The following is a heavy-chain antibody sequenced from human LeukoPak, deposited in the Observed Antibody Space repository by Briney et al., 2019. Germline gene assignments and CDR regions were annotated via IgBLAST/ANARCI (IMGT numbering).Heavy chain of an antibody. CDR3: AKDALLLSTNDAFDI. J-gene: IGHJ3*02. CDR2: ISSSSSYI. V-gene: IGHV3-21*04. Sequence: GGSLRLSCAASGFTFSSYSMNWVRQAPGKGLEWVSSISSSSSYIYYADTGKARFTISRDNSKNTLYLQMNSLRAEDTAIYYCAKDALLLSTNDAFDIWGQGTMVTVSS. D-gene: IGHD2/OR15-2a*01. CDR1: GFTFSSYS.